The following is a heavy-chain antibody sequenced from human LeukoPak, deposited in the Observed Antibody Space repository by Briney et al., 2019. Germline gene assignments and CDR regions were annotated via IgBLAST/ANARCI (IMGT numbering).Heavy chain of an antibody. D-gene: IGHD3-9*01. CDR2: ISSDGTNK. Sequence: PGRSLRLSCVASGFTFRSYAMHWVRQAPGKGLEWVIVISSDGTNKYYADSVKGRFTVSRDNSKNTLYLQMNSLRDKDTAVYYCGRDLTALDHQGYFHVMDVWGQGTTVTVSS. CDR1: GFTFRSYA. J-gene: IGHJ6*02. CDR3: GRDLTALDHQGYFHVMDV. V-gene: IGHV3-30-3*01.